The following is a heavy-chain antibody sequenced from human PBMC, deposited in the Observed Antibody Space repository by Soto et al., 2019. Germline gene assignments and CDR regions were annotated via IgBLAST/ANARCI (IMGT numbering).Heavy chain of an antibody. CDR2: IYYSGST. D-gene: IGHD2-15*01. CDR3: ARQEGLGYCSGGSCSYWFDP. J-gene: IGHJ5*02. V-gene: IGHV4-39*01. CDR1: GGSISSSSYY. Sequence: NPSETLSLTCTVSGGSISSSSYYWGWIRQPPGKGLEWIGSIYYSGSTYYNPSLKSRVTISVDTSKNQFSLKLSSVTAADTAVYYCARQEGLGYCSGGSCSYWFDPWGQGTLVTAPQ.